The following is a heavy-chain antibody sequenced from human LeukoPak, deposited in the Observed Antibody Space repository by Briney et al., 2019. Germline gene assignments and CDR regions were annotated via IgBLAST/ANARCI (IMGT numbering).Heavy chain of an antibody. D-gene: IGHD3-3*01. Sequence: GASVKVSCKASGYTFTGYYMHWVRQAPGQGLEWMGWINPNSGGTNYAQKFQGRVTMTRDTSISTAYMELSRLRSDDTAVYYCATGNPNYDFWSGYSPTHPDYWGQGTLVTVSS. J-gene: IGHJ4*02. CDR2: INPNSGGT. CDR3: ATGNPNYDFWSGYSPTHPDY. V-gene: IGHV1-2*02. CDR1: GYTFTGYY.